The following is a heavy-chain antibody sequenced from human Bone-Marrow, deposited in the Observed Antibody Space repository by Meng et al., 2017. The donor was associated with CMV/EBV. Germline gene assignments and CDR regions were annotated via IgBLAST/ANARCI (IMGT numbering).Heavy chain of an antibody. CDR3: AVLPMTTVSYNSDY. Sequence: SVKVSCKASGFTFTSSAVQWVRQARGQRLEWIGWIVVGSGNTNYAQKFQERVTITRDKSTSTAYMELSSLRTEDTAVYYCAVLPMTTVSYNSDYWGQGKLVNVPS. D-gene: IGHD4-11*01. J-gene: IGHJ4*02. V-gene: IGHV1-58*01. CDR1: GFTFTSSA. CDR2: IVVGSGNT.